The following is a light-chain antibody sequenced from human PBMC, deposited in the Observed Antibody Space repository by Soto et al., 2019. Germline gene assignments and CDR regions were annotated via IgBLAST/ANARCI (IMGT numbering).Light chain of an antibody. CDR1: QSISSY. CDR3: QNYNSDPFT. Sequence: DIQMTQSPSTLSGSVVDRVTITCRASQSISSYLNWYQQKPGKVPKLLIFAASTLQSGVPSRFAGGGSGTDFTLTISSLQPEDVETYYCQNYNSDPFTFSPGTKVDIK. J-gene: IGKJ3*01. V-gene: IGKV1-27*01. CDR2: AAS.